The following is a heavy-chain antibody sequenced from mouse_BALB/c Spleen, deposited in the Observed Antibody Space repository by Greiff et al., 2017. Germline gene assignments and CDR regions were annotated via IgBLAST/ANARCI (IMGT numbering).Heavy chain of an antibody. J-gene: IGHJ2*01. D-gene: IGHD1-1*01. CDR2: IDPENGNT. CDR1: GFNIKDYY. V-gene: IGHV14-1*02. Sequence: EVQLQESGAELVRPGALVKLSCKASGFNIKDYYMHWVKQRPEQGLEWIGWIDPENGNTIYDPKFQGKASITADTSSNTAYLQLSSLTSEDTAVYYCALITTVPYYFDYWGQGTTRTVAS. CDR3: ALITTVPYYFDY.